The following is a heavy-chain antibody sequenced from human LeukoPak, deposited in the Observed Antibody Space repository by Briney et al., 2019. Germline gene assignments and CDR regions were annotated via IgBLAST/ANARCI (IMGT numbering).Heavy chain of an antibody. CDR2: IYYSGST. J-gene: IGHJ3*02. CDR3: ARNPPNIGKAFDI. D-gene: IGHD2-8*01. V-gene: IGHV4-59*01. Sequence: SETLSLTCTVSGGSISSYYWSWIRQPPGKGLEWIGYIYYSGSTNYNPSLKSRVTISVDMSKNQLSLKLSSVTAADTAVYYCARNPPNIGKAFDIWGQGTMVTVSS. CDR1: GGSISSYY.